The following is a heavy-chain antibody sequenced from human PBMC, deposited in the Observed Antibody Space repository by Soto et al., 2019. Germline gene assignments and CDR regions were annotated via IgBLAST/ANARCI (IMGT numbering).Heavy chain of an antibody. V-gene: IGHV1-2*02. Sequence: ASVKVSCKASGYTFTGYYMHWVRQAPGQGLEWMGWINPNSGGTNYAQKFQGRVTMTRDTSISTAYMELSRLRSDDTAVYYCARDLWGAVAGGYFDIWGQGTMVTVSS. D-gene: IGHD6-19*01. CDR1: GYTFTGYY. CDR3: ARDLWGAVAGGYFDI. CDR2: INPNSGGT. J-gene: IGHJ3*02.